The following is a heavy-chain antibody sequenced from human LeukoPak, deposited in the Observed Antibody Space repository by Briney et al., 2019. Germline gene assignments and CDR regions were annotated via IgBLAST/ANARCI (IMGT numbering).Heavy chain of an antibody. J-gene: IGHJ6*03. V-gene: IGHV4-34*01. Sequence: SETLSLTCAVYGGSFSGYYWSWIRQPPGKGLEWIGEINHSGSTNYNPSLKSRVTISVDTSKNQFSLKLSSVTAADTAVYYCARSMGYDYYYYYMDVWGKGTTVTVSS. D-gene: IGHD5-12*01. CDR1: GGSFSGYY. CDR2: INHSGST. CDR3: ARSMGYDYYYYYMDV.